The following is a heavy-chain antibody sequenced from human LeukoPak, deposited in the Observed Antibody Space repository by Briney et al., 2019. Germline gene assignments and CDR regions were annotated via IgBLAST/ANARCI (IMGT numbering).Heavy chain of an antibody. CDR1: GYNFTSYY. CDR3: ATLHWGYDSVFDY. CDR2: FDPEDGET. V-gene: IGHV1-24*01. J-gene: IGHJ4*02. D-gene: IGHD7-27*01. Sequence: AASVKVSCKASGYNFTSYYMHWVRQAPGKGLEWMGGFDPEDGETIYAQKFQGRVTMTEDTSTDTAYMELSSLRSEDTAVYYCATLHWGYDSVFDYWGQGTLVTVSS.